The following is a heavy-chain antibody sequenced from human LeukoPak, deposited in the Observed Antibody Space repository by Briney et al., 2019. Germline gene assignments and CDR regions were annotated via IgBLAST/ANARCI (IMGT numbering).Heavy chain of an antibody. CDR1: GFTFSTYW. CDR3: ASGSSGYPPY. CDR2: INLDGSVE. J-gene: IGHJ4*02. V-gene: IGHV3-7*02. D-gene: IGHD3-22*01. Sequence: GGSLRLSCAVSGFTFSTYWMSWVRQAPGKGLEWVANINLDGSVEYYMDSVKGRFTISRDNSKNTLYLQMNSLRAEDTAVYYCASGSSGYPPYWGQGTLVTVSS.